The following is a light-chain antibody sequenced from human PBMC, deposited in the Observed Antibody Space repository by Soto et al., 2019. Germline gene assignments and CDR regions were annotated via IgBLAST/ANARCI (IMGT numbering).Light chain of an antibody. CDR1: QRLSGW. CDR2: KTS. J-gene: IGKJ2*01. CDR3: LQYNSLYT. Sequence: DIQMTQSPSTLSASVGDRVTITCRVSQRLSGWLAWYQQKPGKAPKLLIYKTSSLESGVPSRFSGSGSGTEFTLTIRSLQPDDFATYYCLQYNSLYTFGQGTKLEIK. V-gene: IGKV1-5*03.